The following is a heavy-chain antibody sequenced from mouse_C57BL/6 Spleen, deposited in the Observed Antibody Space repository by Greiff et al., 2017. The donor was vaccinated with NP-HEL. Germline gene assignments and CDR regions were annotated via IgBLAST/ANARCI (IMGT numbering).Heavy chain of an antibody. CDR3: ARYTLYGNYFYWYFDV. J-gene: IGHJ1*03. CDR1: GFTFTDYY. Sequence: EVQLVESGGGLVQPGGSLSLSCAASGFTFTDYYMSWVRQPPGKALEWLGFIRNKANGYTTEYSASVKGRFTISRDNSQSNLYLQMNALRAEDSATYYCARYTLYGNYFYWYFDVWGTGTTVTVSS. V-gene: IGHV7-3*01. D-gene: IGHD2-1*01. CDR2: IRNKANGYTT.